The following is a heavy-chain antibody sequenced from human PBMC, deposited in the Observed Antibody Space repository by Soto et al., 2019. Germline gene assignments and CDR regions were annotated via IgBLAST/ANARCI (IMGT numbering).Heavy chain of an antibody. J-gene: IGHJ5*02. CDR2: VNPSGGHT. V-gene: IGHV1-46*01. D-gene: IGHD3-10*01. CDR1: GDTFTDYY. Sequence: ASVKVSCKASGDTFTDYYIHWVRQAPGQGLEWMGTVNPSGGHTTYAQHFLGRVTMTRDTSISTAYMELSRLRSDDTAVYYCARDQLSPFGELFTNWFDPWGQGTLVTVSS. CDR3: ARDQLSPFGELFTNWFDP.